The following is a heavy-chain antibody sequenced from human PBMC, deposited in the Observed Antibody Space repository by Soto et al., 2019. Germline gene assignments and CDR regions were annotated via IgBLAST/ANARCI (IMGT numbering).Heavy chain of an antibody. Sequence: SETLSLTCTVSGGSISSYYWSWIRQPPGKGLEWIGYIYYSGSTNYNPSLKSRVTISVDTSKNQFSLKLSSVTAADTAVYYRARDIAARPHAFDIWGQGTMVTVS. CDR1: GGSISSYY. J-gene: IGHJ3*02. V-gene: IGHV4-59*01. CDR2: IYYSGST. CDR3: ARDIAARPHAFDI. D-gene: IGHD6-6*01.